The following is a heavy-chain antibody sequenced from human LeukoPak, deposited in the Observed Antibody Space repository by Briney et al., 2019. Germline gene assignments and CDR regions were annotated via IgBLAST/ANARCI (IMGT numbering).Heavy chain of an antibody. CDR2: ISSSGSTI. V-gene: IGHV3-48*03. CDR3: ARDSSYYGSGSFSD. D-gene: IGHD3-10*01. Sequence: VGSLRLSCAASGFTFSSYEMNWVRQAPGKGLEWVSYISSSGSTIYYADSVKGRFTISRDNAKNSLYLQMNSLRAEDTAVYYCARDSSYYGSGSFSDWGQGTLVTVSS. CDR1: GFTFSSYE. J-gene: IGHJ4*02.